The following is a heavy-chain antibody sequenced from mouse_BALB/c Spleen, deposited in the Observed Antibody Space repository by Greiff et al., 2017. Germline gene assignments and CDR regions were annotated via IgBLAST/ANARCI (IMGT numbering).Heavy chain of an antibody. D-gene: IGHD1-1*01. V-gene: IGHV14-1*02. CDR3: ASLYYYGSSFAMDY. J-gene: IGHJ4*01. Sequence: EVQLQESGAELVRPGALVKLSCKASGFNIKDYYMHWVKQRPEQGLEWIGWIDPVSGNTIYDPKFQGEASITADTSSNTAYLQLSSLTSEDTAVYYCASLYYYGSSFAMDYWGQGTSVTVSS. CDR2: IDPVSGNT. CDR1: GFNIKDYY.